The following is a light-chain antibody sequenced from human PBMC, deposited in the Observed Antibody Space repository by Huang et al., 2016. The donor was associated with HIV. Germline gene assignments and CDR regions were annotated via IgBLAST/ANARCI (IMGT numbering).Light chain of an antibody. V-gene: IGKV3-15*01. J-gene: IGKJ4*01. CDR1: QNIDSD. CDR3: QQYNHWPPLT. Sequence: ETVMSQSPTTLSVSPGERVTLSCRASQNIDSDLAWYQQKPGQAPRLLIYGASTRATGIPARINGSGSETDFTLTINSLQSEDSKIYYCQQYNHWPPLTFGGGTKVEIK. CDR2: GAS.